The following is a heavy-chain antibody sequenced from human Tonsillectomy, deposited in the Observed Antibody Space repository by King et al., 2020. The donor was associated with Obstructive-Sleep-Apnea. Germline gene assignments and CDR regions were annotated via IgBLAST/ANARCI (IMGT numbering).Heavy chain of an antibody. Sequence: VQLVESGGGLVKPGGSLRLSCAASGFTFSSYSMNWVRQAPGKGLEWVSSSTSSYIYYADSVKGRFTISRDKAKNSLYLQMNSLRAEDTAVYYCARDSGSSGWSSSFDYWGQGTLVTVSS. V-gene: IGHV3-21*01. CDR1: GFTFSSYS. CDR3: ARDSGSSGWSSSFDY. CDR2: SSTSSYI. J-gene: IGHJ4*02. D-gene: IGHD6-19*01.